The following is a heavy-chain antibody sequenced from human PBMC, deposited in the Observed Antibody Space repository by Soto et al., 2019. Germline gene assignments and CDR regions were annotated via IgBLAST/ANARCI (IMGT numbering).Heavy chain of an antibody. CDR3: AKARGSSTPATDSY. D-gene: IGHD2-2*01. CDR1: GITLSSYA. J-gene: IGHJ4*02. V-gene: IGHV3-23*01. Sequence: GGSLRLSGAASGITLSSYAMSWGRQAPGKGLEWVSAMSGSGDSTYYADSVKGRLTISRDNSNTTLYLQMNSLSADDTAVYYCAKARGSSTPATDSYWGQGTLVTVSS. CDR2: MSGSGDST.